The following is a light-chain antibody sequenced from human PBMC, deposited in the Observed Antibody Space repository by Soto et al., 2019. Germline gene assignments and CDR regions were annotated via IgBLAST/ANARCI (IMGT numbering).Light chain of an antibody. Sequence: QSVLTQPASVSGSPGQSITISCTGTSSDVGGYNYVSWYQQHPGKAPKLMIYDVSNRPSGVSNRFSGSKSGNTASLTISGLQAEDEADYYCSSYTSSSRGDVVFGGGTKLTVL. CDR3: SSYTSSSRGDVV. CDR1: SSDVGGYNY. V-gene: IGLV2-14*01. CDR2: DVS. J-gene: IGLJ2*01.